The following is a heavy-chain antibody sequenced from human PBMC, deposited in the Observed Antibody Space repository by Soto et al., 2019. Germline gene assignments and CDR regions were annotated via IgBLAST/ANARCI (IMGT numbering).Heavy chain of an antibody. D-gene: IGHD2-15*01. Sequence: PSETLSLTCTVSGGSISSSSYYWGWIRQPPGEGLEWIGSIYYSGSTYYNPSLKSRVTISVDTSKNQFSLKLSSVTAADTAVYYCAIQYCSGGSCTIDYWGQGTLVTVSS. CDR2: IYYSGST. V-gene: IGHV4-39*01. CDR3: AIQYCSGGSCTIDY. J-gene: IGHJ4*02. CDR1: GGSISSSSYY.